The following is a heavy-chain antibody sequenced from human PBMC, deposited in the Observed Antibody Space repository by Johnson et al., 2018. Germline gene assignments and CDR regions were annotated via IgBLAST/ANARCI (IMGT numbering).Heavy chain of an antibody. CDR1: GYEFTNYA. J-gene: IGHJ3*02. D-gene: IGHD3-3*01. CDR2: INAGQDYA. V-gene: IGHV1-3*01. CDR3: ASSYTIFAVVQDTFDI. Sequence: VQLVESGAEVKKPGASVKLSCQPSGYEFTNYAIHWVRQAPGHRLEWMGWINAGQDYARYSQKFQDRVTFTRGSSSNPAYMEVSRLRSEDTAVYFCASSYTIFAVVQDTFDIWGQGTMVTVSA.